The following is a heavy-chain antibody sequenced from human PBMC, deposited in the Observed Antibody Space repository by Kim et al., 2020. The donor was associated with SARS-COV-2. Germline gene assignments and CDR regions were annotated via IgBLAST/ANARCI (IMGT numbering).Heavy chain of an antibody. D-gene: IGHD3-10*01. J-gene: IGHJ4*01. V-gene: IGHV4-39*01. Sequence: SETLSLTCTVSGASIDSSDSYWGWIRQPPGKGLEWIGSFSYSGTTYYNPSLKSRVTISADTARNQFSLKLTSATAADTALYYCAREPFGKLCFGSLDY. CDR1: GASIDSSDSY. CDR3: AREPFGKLCFGSLDY. CDR2: FSYSGTT.